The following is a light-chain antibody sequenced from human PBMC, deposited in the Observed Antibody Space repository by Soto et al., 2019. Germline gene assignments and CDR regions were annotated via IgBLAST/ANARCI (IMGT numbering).Light chain of an antibody. CDR1: SSNIGSNY. Sequence: QSVLTQPPSASGTPGQRVTISCSGSSSNIGSNYVYWYQQLPGTAPKLLIYRNNQRPSGVPDRFSGSKSGTSASLAISGLRSEDEAYYYCAAWDDSLSGPSWVFGGGTKLTVL. CDR2: RNN. J-gene: IGLJ3*02. V-gene: IGLV1-47*01. CDR3: AAWDDSLSGPSWV.